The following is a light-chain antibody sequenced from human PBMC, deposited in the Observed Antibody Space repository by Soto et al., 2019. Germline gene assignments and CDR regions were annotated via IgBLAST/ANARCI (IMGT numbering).Light chain of an antibody. J-gene: IGKJ5*01. CDR1: DSASSSY. CDR2: GAS. Sequence: EIVLTQSPGTLSLSPGERATLSCRTSDSASSSYLAWYQQKPGQAPRLLIYGASSRDTGIPDRFSGSGSGTDFTITISILEPEDCAVYYCQQYGSSPITFGQGTRLEIK. V-gene: IGKV3-20*01. CDR3: QQYGSSPIT.